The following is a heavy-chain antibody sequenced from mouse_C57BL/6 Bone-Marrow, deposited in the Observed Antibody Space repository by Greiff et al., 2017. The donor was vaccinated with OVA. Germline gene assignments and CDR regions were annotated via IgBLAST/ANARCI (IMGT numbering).Heavy chain of an antibody. CDR1: GYTFTDYE. V-gene: IGHV1-15*01. J-gene: IGHJ1*03. CDR2: IDPETGGT. D-gene: IGHD2-3*01. CDR3: TRGVYDGYYYWYFDV. Sequence: QVQLQQSGAELVRPGASVTLSCKASGYTFTDYEMHWVKQTPVHGLEWIGAIDPETGGTAYNQKFKGKAILTADKSSSTAYMELRSLTSEDSAVYYCTRGVYDGYYYWYFDVWGTGTTVTVSS.